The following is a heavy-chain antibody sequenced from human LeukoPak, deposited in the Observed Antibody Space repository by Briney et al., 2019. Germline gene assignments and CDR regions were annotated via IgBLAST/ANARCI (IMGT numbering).Heavy chain of an antibody. J-gene: IGHJ4*02. V-gene: IGHV3-9*01. Sequence: PGRSLRLSCAASGFTFDDNTMHWVRQAPGKGLEWVSGISWNSGSIGYADSVKGRFTISRDNAKNSLYLQMNSLRAEDTALYYCAKSPRYYYDSSGPDYWGQGTLVTVSS. D-gene: IGHD3-22*01. CDR2: ISWNSGSI. CDR3: AKSPRYYYDSSGPDY. CDR1: GFTFDDNT.